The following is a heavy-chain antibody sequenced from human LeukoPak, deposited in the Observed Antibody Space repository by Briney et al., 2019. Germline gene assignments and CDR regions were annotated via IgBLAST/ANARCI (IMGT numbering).Heavy chain of an antibody. CDR1: GCSISSGHY. D-gene: IGHD3-10*01. V-gene: IGHV4-38-2*01. J-gene: IGHJ4*02. Sequence: SETLSLTCVVSGCSISSGHYWGWIRQPPGKGLEWIGSIYHSGSTYYNPSLNSRVTISVDTSKNQFSLKLSSVTAADTAVYYCARRDYITIMFDYWGQGTLVTVSS. CDR2: IYHSGST. CDR3: ARRDYITIMFDY.